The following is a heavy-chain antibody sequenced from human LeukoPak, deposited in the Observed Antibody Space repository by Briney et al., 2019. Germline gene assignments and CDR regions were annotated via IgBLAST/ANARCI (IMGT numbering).Heavy chain of an antibody. CDR2: IYYSGST. CDR3: ARDSSGYLFDY. V-gene: IGHV4-30-4*08. CDR1: GGSISSGDYY. Sequence: SETLSLTCTVSGGSISSGDYYWSWIRQPPGKGLEWIGYIYYSGSTYYNPSLKSRVTISVDTSKNQFSLKLSSVTAADTAVYYCARDSSGYLFDYWGQGTLVTVSS. D-gene: IGHD3-22*01. J-gene: IGHJ4*02.